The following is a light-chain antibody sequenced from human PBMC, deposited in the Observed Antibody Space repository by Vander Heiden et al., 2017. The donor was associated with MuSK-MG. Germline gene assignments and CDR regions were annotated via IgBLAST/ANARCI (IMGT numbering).Light chain of an antibody. CDR3: QHTYITPWT. CDR2: AAS. V-gene: IGKV1-39*01. Sequence: QMTQSPSYLSASVVDRVTSTGRASQSISSYLNLYQQKAGKAPKLLIYAASSLQSGVPSRFSGSGSGTDFTLNISSLQPEDFATYYCQHTYITPWTFGQGTKVEIK. J-gene: IGKJ1*01. CDR1: QSISSY.